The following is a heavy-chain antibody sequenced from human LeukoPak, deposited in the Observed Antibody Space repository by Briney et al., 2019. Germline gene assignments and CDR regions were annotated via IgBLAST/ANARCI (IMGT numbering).Heavy chain of an antibody. CDR2: ISWNSGSI. CDR1: GFTFSSYW. V-gene: IGHV3-9*01. J-gene: IGHJ4*02. D-gene: IGHD3-3*01. CDR3: AKSRDYDFWSGFDY. Sequence: GGSLRLSCAASGFTFSSYWVHWVRHAPGKGLEWVSGISWNSGSIGYADSVKGRFTISRDNAKNPLYLQMNSLRAEDTALYYCAKSRDYDFWSGFDYWGQGTLVTVSS.